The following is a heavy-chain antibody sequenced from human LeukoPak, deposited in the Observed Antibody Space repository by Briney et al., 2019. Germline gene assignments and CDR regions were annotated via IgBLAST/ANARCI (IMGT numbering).Heavy chain of an antibody. CDR2: INHSGST. Sequence: SETLSLTCAVYGGSFSGYYWSWIRQPPGKGLEWIEEINHSGSTNYNPSLKSRVTISVDTSKNQFSLKLSSVTAADTAVYYCARDPRGNYCYYGMDVWGQGTTVTVSS. CDR1: GGSFSGYY. V-gene: IGHV4-34*01. CDR3: ARDPRGNYCYYGMDV. D-gene: IGHD3-10*01. J-gene: IGHJ6*02.